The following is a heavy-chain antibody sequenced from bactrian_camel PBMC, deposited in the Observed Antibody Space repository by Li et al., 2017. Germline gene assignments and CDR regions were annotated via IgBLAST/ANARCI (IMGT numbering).Heavy chain of an antibody. CDR3: AASWVSVDGSCSGELGY. CDR1: GSIARPTY. D-gene: IGHD6*01. CDR2: IRRDGST. V-gene: IGHV3S53*01. Sequence: HVQLVESGGGSVQPGGSLKLSCEVRGSIARPTYMGWFRSGSGKWREGVAVIRRDGSTSYGDSVKGRFTISHDNTKNTVYLQMNNLKPEDTAVYYCAASWVSVDGSCSGELGYWGQGTQVTVS. J-gene: IGHJ6*01.